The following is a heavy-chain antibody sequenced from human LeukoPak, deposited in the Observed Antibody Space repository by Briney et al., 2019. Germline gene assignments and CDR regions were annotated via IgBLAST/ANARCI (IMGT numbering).Heavy chain of an antibody. CDR3: ASGSSSSYRIDY. J-gene: IGHJ4*02. D-gene: IGHD6-6*01. V-gene: IGHV3-74*01. CDR2: INGDGSST. Sequence: GGSLRLSCAASGFTFSRYWMHWDRQAPGKGLVWVSRINGDGSSTSYADSVKGRFTISRDNAKNTLYLQMNSLRAEDTAVYYCASGSSSSYRIDYWGQGTLVTVSS. CDR1: GFTFSRYW.